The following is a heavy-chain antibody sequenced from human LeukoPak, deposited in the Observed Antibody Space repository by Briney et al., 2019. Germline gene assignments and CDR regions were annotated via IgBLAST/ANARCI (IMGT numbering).Heavy chain of an antibody. Sequence: SETLSLTCTVSGGSISSGGYYWSWIRQPPGKGLEWIGYIYYSGSTNYNPSLKSRVTISVDTSKNQFSLKLSSVTAADTAVYYCARTHYDFWSGSLLLGYYYMDVWGKGTTVTVSS. CDR1: GGSISSGGYY. V-gene: IGHV4-61*08. CDR3: ARTHYDFWSGSLLLGYYYMDV. D-gene: IGHD3-3*01. CDR2: IYYSGST. J-gene: IGHJ6*03.